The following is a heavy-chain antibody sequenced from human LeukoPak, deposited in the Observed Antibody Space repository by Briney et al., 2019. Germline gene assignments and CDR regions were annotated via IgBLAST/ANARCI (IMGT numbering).Heavy chain of an antibody. CDR3: ARDTRLGELSLYIN. D-gene: IGHD3-16*02. CDR2: IIPIFGTA. CDR1: GGTFSSYA. V-gene: IGHV1-69*06. J-gene: IGHJ4*02. Sequence: SVKVSCKASGGTFSSYAISWVRQAPGQGLEWMGGIIPIFGTANYAQKFQGRVTITADKSTSTAYMELSSLRSEDTAVYYCARDTRLGELSLYINWGQGTLVAVSS.